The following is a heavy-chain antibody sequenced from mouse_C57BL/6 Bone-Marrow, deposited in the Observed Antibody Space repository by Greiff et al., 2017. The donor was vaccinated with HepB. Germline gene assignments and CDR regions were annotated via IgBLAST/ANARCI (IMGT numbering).Heavy chain of an antibody. CDR2: IDPENGDT. CDR3: TTWGDGRRAMDY. V-gene: IGHV14-4*01. D-gene: IGHD2-3*01. J-gene: IGHJ4*01. Sequence: EVQLQQSGAELVRPGASVKLSCTASGFNIKDDYMHWVKQRPEQGLEWIGWIDPENGDTEYASKFQGKATITADTSSNTAYLQLSSLTSEDTAVYYCTTWGDGRRAMDYWGQGTSVTVSS. CDR1: GFNIKDDY.